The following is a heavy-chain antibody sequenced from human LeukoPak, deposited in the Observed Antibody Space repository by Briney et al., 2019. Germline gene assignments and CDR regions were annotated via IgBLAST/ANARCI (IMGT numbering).Heavy chain of an antibody. Sequence: SETLSLTCTVSGDSISSCYWRWIRQPAEKGLEWIGRICTSGTINYNPSLKNRVTMSVDTSKNQFSLKLTSVTAADTAVYYCARDRDYSNSLDYWGQGTLVTVSS. CDR2: ICTSGTI. J-gene: IGHJ4*02. D-gene: IGHD6-6*01. V-gene: IGHV4-4*07. CDR1: GDSISSCY. CDR3: ARDRDYSNSLDY.